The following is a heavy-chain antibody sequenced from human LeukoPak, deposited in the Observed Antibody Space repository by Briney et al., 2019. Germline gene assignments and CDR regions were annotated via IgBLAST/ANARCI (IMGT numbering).Heavy chain of an antibody. Sequence: ASVTVSCKASGYTFTGYYMHWVRQAPGQGLEWMGWINPNSGGTNYAQKFQGRVTMTRDTSISTAYMELSRLRSDDTAVYYCARGAVAGTFYYYYMDVWGKGTTVTVSS. CDR2: INPNSGGT. CDR3: ARGAVAGTFYYYYMDV. CDR1: GYTFTGYY. J-gene: IGHJ6*03. V-gene: IGHV1-2*02. D-gene: IGHD6-19*01.